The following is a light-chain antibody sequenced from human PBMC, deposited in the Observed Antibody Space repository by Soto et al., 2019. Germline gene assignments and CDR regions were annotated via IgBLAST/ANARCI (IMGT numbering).Light chain of an antibody. Sequence: DIQMTQSPSTLSESVGDRVTITCRASQSITDWLAWYQQKPGKAPKFLIYKASNLEGGVPSRFSGSGSGTEFTLTISSVQPDDFATYYCQYWDDYSWTFGQGTKVEIK. CDR3: QYWDDYSWT. J-gene: IGKJ1*01. V-gene: IGKV1-5*03. CDR1: QSITDW. CDR2: KAS.